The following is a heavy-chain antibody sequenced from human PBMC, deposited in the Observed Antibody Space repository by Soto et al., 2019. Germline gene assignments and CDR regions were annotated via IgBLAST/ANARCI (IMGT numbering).Heavy chain of an antibody. Sequence: QVQLVQSGAEVKKPGSSVKVSCKASGGTFSSYTISWVRQAPGQGLEWMGRIIPILGIANYAQKFQGRVTVPADKSTSTAYMALSRLRSEDTAVYYCARGLHYDSISLDDYWGQGTLVTVSS. J-gene: IGHJ4*02. CDR2: IIPILGIA. CDR1: GGTFSSYT. D-gene: IGHD3-22*01. V-gene: IGHV1-69*02. CDR3: ARGLHYDSISLDDY.